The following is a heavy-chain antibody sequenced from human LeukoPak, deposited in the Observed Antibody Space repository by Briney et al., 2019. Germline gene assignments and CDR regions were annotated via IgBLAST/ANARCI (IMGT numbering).Heavy chain of an antibody. CDR1: GGSISGYY. CDR2: IYNSGTT. CDR3: ARHGGLIRGAFDI. Sequence: SETLSLTCTVSGGSISGYYWSWIRQPPGKGLECIAYIYNSGTTNYSPSLKSRVTISIDRSKNQFSLSLTSVTAADTAVYYCARHGGLIRGAFDIWGQGTMVTVSS. D-gene: IGHD3-10*01. J-gene: IGHJ3*02. V-gene: IGHV4-59*08.